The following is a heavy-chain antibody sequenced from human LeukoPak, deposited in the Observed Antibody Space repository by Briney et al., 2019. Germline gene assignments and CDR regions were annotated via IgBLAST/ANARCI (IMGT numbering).Heavy chain of an antibody. CDR3: ARGYDWGVFDY. J-gene: IGHJ4*02. Sequence: SETLSLTCAVYGGSLSGYYLSWIRQPPGKGLEWIGEINHSGSTNYNPSLKSQVTISVDTSKNQFSLKLSSVTAADTAVYYCARGYDWGVFDYWGQGTLVTVSS. CDR2: INHSGST. D-gene: IGHD3-16*01. V-gene: IGHV4-34*01. CDR1: GGSLSGYY.